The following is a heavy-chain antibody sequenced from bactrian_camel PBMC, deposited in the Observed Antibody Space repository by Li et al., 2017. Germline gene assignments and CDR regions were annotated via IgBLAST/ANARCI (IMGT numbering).Heavy chain of an antibody. V-gene: IGHV3-3*01. J-gene: IGHJ4*01. Sequence: VQLVESGGGSVQAGESLSLSCSDSSGTASDYCMGWFRQAPGKKLEWVAGITPTGDRTYYADSVKGRFTISRDNVKNTPYLQMSSLKPEDTAMYYCAADGFDWSSATACVQQNEYNYWGQGTQVTVS. CDR2: ITPTGDRT. CDR1: SGTASDYC. D-gene: IGHD1*01. CDR3: AADGFDWSSATACVQQNEYNY.